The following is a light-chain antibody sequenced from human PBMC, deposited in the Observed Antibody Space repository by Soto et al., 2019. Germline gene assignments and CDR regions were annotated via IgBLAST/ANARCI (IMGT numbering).Light chain of an antibody. CDR3: QQADTFPLT. CDR1: QGISSW. J-gene: IGKJ4*01. Sequence: DVQMTQSPSSVSASVGDRGTITCRASQGISSWVAWYQQKPGKAPNLLIYAASSLQSGVPSRFSGSGSGTEFTLTISSLQPEDFATYYCQQADTFPLTFGGGTKVEIK. V-gene: IGKV1-12*01. CDR2: AAS.